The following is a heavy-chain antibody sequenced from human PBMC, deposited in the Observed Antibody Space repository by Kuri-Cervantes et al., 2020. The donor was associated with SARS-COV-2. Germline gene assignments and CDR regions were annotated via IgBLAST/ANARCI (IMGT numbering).Heavy chain of an antibody. Sequence: LSLTCAASGFSFSRFPMHWVRHAPGRGLEWVALISNDGYNRFYADFLKGRFTISRDNSKNTLHLDMNSLRPEDTGVYYCAKMRDNYIKGDYGSEVWGQGITVTVSS. J-gene: IGHJ6*02. D-gene: IGHD5-24*01. V-gene: IGHV3-30*18. CDR2: ISNDGYNR. CDR1: GFSFSRFP. CDR3: AKMRDNYIKGDYGSEV.